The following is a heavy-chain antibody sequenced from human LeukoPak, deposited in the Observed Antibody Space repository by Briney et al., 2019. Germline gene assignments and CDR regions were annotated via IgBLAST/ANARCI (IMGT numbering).Heavy chain of an antibody. Sequence: GGSLRLSCAPSGFTFSSYSMNWVRQAPGKGLEWVSSISSSSSYIYYADSVKGRFTISRDNAKNSLYLQMNSLRAEDTAVYYCAKVGGDGSGYWGQGTLVTVSS. CDR2: ISSSSSYI. V-gene: IGHV3-21*01. J-gene: IGHJ4*02. CDR1: GFTFSSYS. D-gene: IGHD2-21*01. CDR3: AKVGGDGSGY.